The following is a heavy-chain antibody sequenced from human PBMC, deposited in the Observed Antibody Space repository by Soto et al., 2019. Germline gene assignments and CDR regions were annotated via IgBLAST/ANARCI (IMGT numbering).Heavy chain of an antibody. J-gene: IGHJ6*02. V-gene: IGHV4-31*03. D-gene: IGHD6-19*01. CDR3: ARGIEGWYQGRYYYGMDV. Sequence: SETLSLTCTVSGGSISVGGYYWSWIRQHPGKGLEWIGCIYYSGSTYYNPSLKSRVTISVDTSKNQFSLNLSSVTAADTAVYYCARGIEGWYQGRYYYGMDVWGQGTTVTVSS. CDR2: IYYSGST. CDR1: GGSISVGGYY.